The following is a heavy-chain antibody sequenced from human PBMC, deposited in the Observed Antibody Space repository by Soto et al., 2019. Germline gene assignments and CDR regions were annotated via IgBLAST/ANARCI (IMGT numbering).Heavy chain of an antibody. V-gene: IGHV3-23*01. CDR3: AKDRRAGGNCACYFDF. CDR1: GFKFSSYA. J-gene: IGHJ5*01. D-gene: IGHD3-16*01. CDR2: ISATGGGT. Sequence: PGGSLRLSCAASGFKFSSYAMSWVRQAPGKGLEWVSLISATGGGTYYADSVKGRFTISRDNSDNTLYLQVHSLRAEDKAVYYCAKDRRAGGNCACYFDFWGQGAQVTVSS.